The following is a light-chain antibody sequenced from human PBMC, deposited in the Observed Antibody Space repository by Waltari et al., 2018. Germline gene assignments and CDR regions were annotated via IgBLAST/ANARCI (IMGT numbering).Light chain of an antibody. CDR3: QHYVRLPAT. V-gene: IGKV3-20*01. CDR1: QSIDSP. CDR2: GTS. Sequence: IVLTQSACTLALLPGEGATLSIRASQSIDSPLAWYQQKPGQPPRLLISGTSSRATGIPDRFSGSGSGTDFSLTIGRLEPEDFAVYYCQHYVRLPATFGQGTKVEIK. J-gene: IGKJ1*01.